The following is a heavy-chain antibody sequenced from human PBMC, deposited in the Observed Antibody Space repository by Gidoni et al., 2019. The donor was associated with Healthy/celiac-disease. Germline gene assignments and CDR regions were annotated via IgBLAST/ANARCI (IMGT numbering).Heavy chain of an antibody. Sequence: EVQLVESGGGLVKPGGSLRLSCAAYGFTFSSYSMNWVRQAPGKGLEWVSSISSSSSYIYYADSVKGRFTISRDNAKNSLYLQMNSLRAEDTAVYYCARGSPFLGELSSGEGYFDYWGQGTLVTVSS. D-gene: IGHD3-16*02. CDR2: ISSSSSYI. J-gene: IGHJ4*02. CDR3: ARGSPFLGELSSGEGYFDY. V-gene: IGHV3-21*01. CDR1: GFTFSSYS.